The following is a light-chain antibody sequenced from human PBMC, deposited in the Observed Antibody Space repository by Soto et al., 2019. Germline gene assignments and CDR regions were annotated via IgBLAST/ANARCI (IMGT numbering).Light chain of an antibody. J-gene: IGKJ1*01. CDR2: DAS. V-gene: IGKV3-11*01. CDR3: QQRSNWPVT. Sequence: DIVLTQYPATLSLSPGERATLSCRASQSVSSYLAWYQQKPGQAPRLLIYDASNRATGIPARFSGSGSGTDFTLTISSLEPEDFAVYYCQQRSNWPVTFGQGTKVEIK. CDR1: QSVSSY.